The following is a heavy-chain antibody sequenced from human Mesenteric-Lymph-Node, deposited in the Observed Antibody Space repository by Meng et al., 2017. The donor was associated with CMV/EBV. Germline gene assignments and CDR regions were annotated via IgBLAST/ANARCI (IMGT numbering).Heavy chain of an antibody. CDR2: IHYDGSSK. CDR3: VKDYGSGSYWDY. V-gene: IGHV3-30*02. D-gene: IGHD3-10*01. Sequence: GGSLRLSCAASGFTFSSYAMSWVRQAPGKGLEWVAFIHYDGSSKYYADSVRGRFTISRDNSENTLYLQMNSLRTADTALYYCVKDYGSGSYWDYWGQGTLVTVSS. CDR1: GFTFSSYA. J-gene: IGHJ4*02.